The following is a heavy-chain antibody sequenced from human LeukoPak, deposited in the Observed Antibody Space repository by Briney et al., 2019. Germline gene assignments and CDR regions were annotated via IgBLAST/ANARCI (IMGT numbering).Heavy chain of an antibody. Sequence: SETLSLTCAVSGGSISTNNWWTWVRPPPGKGLEWIGEIHHSGSTDYNPSLKSRVTISPDKSKNQFSLTLTSVTAADTAVYFCARAPLSGTYCTDVFDIWGQGTMVTVSS. CDR3: ARAPLSGTYCTDVFDI. V-gene: IGHV4-4*02. D-gene: IGHD1-26*01. J-gene: IGHJ3*02. CDR1: GGSISTNNW. CDR2: IHHSGST.